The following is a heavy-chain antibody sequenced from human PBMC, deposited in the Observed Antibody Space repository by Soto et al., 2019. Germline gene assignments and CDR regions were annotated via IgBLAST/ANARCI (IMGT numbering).Heavy chain of an antibody. V-gene: IGHV4-34*01. J-gene: IGHJ6*03. CDR3: ARGLILWFGELSRRGGYYYYMDV. D-gene: IGHD3-10*01. Sequence: WTRIRQTPEKGLEWIGEINDSGNINYNPSLKSRVTILVDTAKKQISLRLSSVTAADTAVYYCARGLILWFGELSRRGGYYYYMDVWGKGTTVTVSS. CDR2: INDSGNI.